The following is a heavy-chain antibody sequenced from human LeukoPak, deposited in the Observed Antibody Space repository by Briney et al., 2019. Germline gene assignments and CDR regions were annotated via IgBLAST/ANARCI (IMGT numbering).Heavy chain of an antibody. CDR1: GYTFTSYD. CDR3: ARGARYYDFWSGYSEGNNWFDP. V-gene: IGHV1-8*01. D-gene: IGHD3-3*01. J-gene: IGHJ5*02. Sequence: ASVKVSCKASGYTFTSYDINWVRQATGQGLEWMGWMNLNSGNTGYAQKFQGRVTMTRNTSISTAYMELSSLRSEDTAVYYCARGARYYDFWSGYSEGNNWFDPWGQGTLVTVSS. CDR2: MNLNSGNT.